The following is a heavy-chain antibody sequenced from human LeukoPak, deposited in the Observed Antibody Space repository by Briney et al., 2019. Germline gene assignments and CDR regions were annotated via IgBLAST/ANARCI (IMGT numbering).Heavy chain of an antibody. Sequence: SQTLSLTWTLSGGSISSGDYYWSWIRQPPGKGLEWIGYIYYSGSTYYNPSLKSRVTISVDTSKNQFSLKLSSVTAADTAVYYCARAAPITMVRGVYFDYWGQGTLVTVSS. CDR3: ARAAPITMVRGVYFDY. V-gene: IGHV4-30-4*08. D-gene: IGHD3-10*01. J-gene: IGHJ4*02. CDR1: GGSISSGDYY. CDR2: IYYSGST.